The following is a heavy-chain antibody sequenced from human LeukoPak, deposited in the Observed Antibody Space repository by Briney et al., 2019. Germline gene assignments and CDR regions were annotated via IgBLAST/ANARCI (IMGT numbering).Heavy chain of an antibody. D-gene: IGHD4-11*01. J-gene: IGHJ4*02. CDR2: VSTSGETT. CDR1: GFSFSTYG. V-gene: IGHV3-23*01. CDR3: ARDGHWEVTRGHYFDY. Sequence: PGGSLRLSCVGSGFSFSTYGMTWVRQAPGTGLEWVSSVSTSGETTYYADSVKGRFTISRDNSKSTLYLQMNSLRVEDTAVYYCARDGHWEVTRGHYFDYWGQGTLVTVSS.